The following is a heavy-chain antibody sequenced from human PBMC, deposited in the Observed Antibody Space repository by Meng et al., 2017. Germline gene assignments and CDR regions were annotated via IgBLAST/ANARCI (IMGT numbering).Heavy chain of an antibody. V-gene: IGHV1-69*01. D-gene: IGHD4-17*01. CDR3: ARDYGDYAWIAKRWFDP. J-gene: IGHJ5*02. CDR1: GGTFSSYA. Sequence: QVQWVRPGAEVKKPGSSVKVACKSSGGTFSSYAISWVRQAPGQGLEWMGGIIPIFGTANYAQKFQGRVTITADESTSTAYMELSSLRSEDTAVYYCARDYGDYAWIAKRWFDPWGQGTLVTVSS. CDR2: IIPIFGTA.